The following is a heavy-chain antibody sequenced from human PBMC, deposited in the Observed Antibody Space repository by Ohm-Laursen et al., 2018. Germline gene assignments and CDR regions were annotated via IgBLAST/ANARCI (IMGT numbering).Heavy chain of an antibody. V-gene: IGHV3-23*01. Sequence: SLRLSCTASGFTFSNYAMSWVRQAPGKGLEWVSAISGSSGSTYYADSVKGRFTISRDNSKNTLYLQMNSLRAEDTAVYYCAKTGSGWNFDYWGQGTLVTVSS. J-gene: IGHJ4*02. CDR3: AKTGSGWNFDY. CDR2: ISGSSGST. CDR1: GFTFSNYA. D-gene: IGHD6-19*01.